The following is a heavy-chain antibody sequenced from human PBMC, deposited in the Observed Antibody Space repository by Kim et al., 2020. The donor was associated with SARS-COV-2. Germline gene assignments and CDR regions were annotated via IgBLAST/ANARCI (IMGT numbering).Heavy chain of an antibody. D-gene: IGHD5-12*01. V-gene: IGHV3-48*02. CDR2: ISSSSSTI. J-gene: IGHJ4*02. CDR1: GFTFSSYS. Sequence: GGSLRLSCAASGFTFSSYSMNWVRQAPGKGLEWVSYISSSSSTIYYADSVKGRFTISRDNAKNSLYLQMNSLRDEDTAVYYCASLTHDVDIVATILGSFDYWGQGTLVTVSS. CDR3: ASLTHDVDIVATILGSFDY.